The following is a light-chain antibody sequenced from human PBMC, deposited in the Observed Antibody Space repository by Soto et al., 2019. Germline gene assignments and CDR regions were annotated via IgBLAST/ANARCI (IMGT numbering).Light chain of an antibody. V-gene: IGKV3D-20*02. CDR2: SVS. Sequence: IVLTQSPGTVSLSPGERATLSCRASQSGNSIYLAWFQQKPGQAPTLLIYSVSTRATGIPDRFSGSGSGTDFTLTISSLEPEDFAVYYCQQRSNWPRAFGGGTKVDIK. CDR3: QQRSNWPRA. CDR1: QSGNSIY. J-gene: IGKJ4*01.